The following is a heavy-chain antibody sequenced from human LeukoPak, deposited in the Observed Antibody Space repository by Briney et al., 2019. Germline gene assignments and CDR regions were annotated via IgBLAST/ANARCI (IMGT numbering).Heavy chain of an antibody. Sequence: PGGSLRLSCAASGFTFSSCGMHWVRQAPGKGLEWVAFIRYDGSNKYYADSVKGRFTISRDNSKNTLYLQMNSLRAEDTAVYYCAKERVEMATKRFYYFDYWGQGTLVTVSS. CDR1: GFTFSSCG. D-gene: IGHD5-24*01. CDR2: IRYDGSNK. CDR3: AKERVEMATKRFYYFDY. J-gene: IGHJ4*02. V-gene: IGHV3-30*02.